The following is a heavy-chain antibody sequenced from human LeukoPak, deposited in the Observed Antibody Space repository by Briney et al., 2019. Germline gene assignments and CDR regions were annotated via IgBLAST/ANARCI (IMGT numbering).Heavy chain of an antibody. CDR2: RSGSGGTI. J-gene: IGHJ4*02. D-gene: IGHD3-22*01. Sequence: GGSLGPSGAAAGFTINNCALSGVPPAPGKGREGGSTRSGSGGTIFYEASVKGRFTISRYHSKNTVYLQMNSLRAEDTAVYYCAKAGYRGGQWFFDYWGQGTLVTASS. V-gene: IGHV3-23*01. CDR1: GFTINNCA. CDR3: AKAGYRGGQWFFDY.